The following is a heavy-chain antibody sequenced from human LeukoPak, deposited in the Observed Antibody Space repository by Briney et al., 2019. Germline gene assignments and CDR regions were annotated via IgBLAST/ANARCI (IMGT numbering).Heavy chain of an antibody. CDR1: GGSFSGYY. CDR2: IDHSGST. CDR3: ASGGLDRFDY. J-gene: IGHJ4*02. D-gene: IGHD1-1*01. V-gene: IGHV4-34*01. Sequence: SETLSLTCAVYGGSFSGYYWSWIRQPPGKGLEWIGEIDHSGSTNYNPSLKSRVTISVDTSKNQFSLKLSSVTAADTAVYYCASGGLDRFDYWGQGTLVTVSS.